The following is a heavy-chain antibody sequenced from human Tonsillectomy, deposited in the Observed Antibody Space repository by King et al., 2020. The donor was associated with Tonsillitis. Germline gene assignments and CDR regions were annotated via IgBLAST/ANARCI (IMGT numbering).Heavy chain of an antibody. CDR2: IYHSGST. CDR1: GSSISSGYY. CDR3: AIAAVAGTVY. J-gene: IGHJ4*02. Sequence: VQLQESGPGLVKPSETLSLTCAVSGSSISSGYYWGWIRQPPGKGLEWIGSIYHSGSTYYNPSLKSRVTISVDTSKNQFSLKLSSVTAADTAVYYCAIAAVAGTVYWGQGTLVTVSA. V-gene: IGHV4-38-2*01. D-gene: IGHD6-19*01.